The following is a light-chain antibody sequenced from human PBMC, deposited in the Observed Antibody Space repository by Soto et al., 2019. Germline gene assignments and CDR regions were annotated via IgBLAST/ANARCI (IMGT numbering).Light chain of an antibody. CDR3: SSYAGSNNLL. Sequence: QSALTQPPSATGSRGQSVTISCTGTSSDVGGYNYVSWYQQYPGKAPKLMIYEVSKRPSGVPDRFSGSKSGNTASLTVSGLQAEDAADYYCSSYAGSNNLLFGGGTKLTVL. CDR1: SSDVGGYNY. J-gene: IGLJ2*01. V-gene: IGLV2-8*01. CDR2: EVS.